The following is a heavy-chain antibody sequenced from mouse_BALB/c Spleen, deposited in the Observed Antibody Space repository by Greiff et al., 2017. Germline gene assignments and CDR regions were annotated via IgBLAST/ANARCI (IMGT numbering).Heavy chain of an antibody. CDR1: GYAFSSSW. J-gene: IGHJ2*01. D-gene: IGHD2-3*01. CDR2: IYPGDGDT. Sequence: QVQLKESGPELVKPGASVKISCKASGYAFSSSWMNWVKQRPGQGLEWIGRIYPGDGDTNYNGKFKGKATLTADKSSSTAYMQLSSLTSVDSAVYFCAREDDGYLTTPYFDYWGQGTTLTVSS. V-gene: IGHV1-82*01. CDR3: AREDDGYLTTPYFDY.